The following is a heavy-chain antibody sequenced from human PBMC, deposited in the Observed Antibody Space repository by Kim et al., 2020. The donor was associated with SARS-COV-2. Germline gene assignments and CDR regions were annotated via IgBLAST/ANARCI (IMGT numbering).Heavy chain of an antibody. D-gene: IGHD2-2*02. CDR2: ISGDGGST. CDR3: AKDMAHLYCSSTSCYTRYYYYYGMDV. J-gene: IGHJ6*02. CDR1: GFTFDDYA. Sequence: GGSLRLSCAASGFTFDDYAMHWVRQAPGKGLEWVSLISGDGGSTYYADSVKGRFTISRDNSKNSLYLQMNSLRTEDTALYYCAKDMAHLYCSSTSCYTRYYYYYGMDVWGQGTTVTVSS. V-gene: IGHV3-43*02.